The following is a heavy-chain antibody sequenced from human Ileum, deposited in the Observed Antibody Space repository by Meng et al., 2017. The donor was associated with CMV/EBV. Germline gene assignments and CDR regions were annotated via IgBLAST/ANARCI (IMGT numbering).Heavy chain of an antibody. J-gene: IGHJ4*02. CDR1: GFTFSAYS. D-gene: IGHD1/OR15-1a*01. V-gene: IGHV3-48*04. CDR3: VRDVADGTSAGLGY. CDR2: INGRSSGI. Sequence: GGSLRLSCAASGFTFSAYSMNWVRQAPGKGLQWVSFINGRSSGIKYTDSVEGRFTISRDNAKNSLYLQMNSLRAEDTAVYYCVRDVADGTSAGLGYSGQGTLVTVSS.